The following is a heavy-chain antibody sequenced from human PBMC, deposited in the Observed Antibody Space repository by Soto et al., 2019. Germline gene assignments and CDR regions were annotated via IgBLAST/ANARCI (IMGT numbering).Heavy chain of an antibody. D-gene: IGHD3-10*01. CDR1: GFTFSSYA. J-gene: IGHJ4*02. Sequence: PGGSLRLSCAASGFTFSSYAMSWVRKAPGPGLEWVSCFRTGGGDGTTYYADSVKGRFTRSRDNSKNTLFMQMNSLRAEDTAIYYCAKNGNPGAGSRYLDYWGPGTRIIVAS. V-gene: IGHV3-23*01. CDR2: FRTGGGDGTT. CDR3: AKNGNPGAGSRYLDY.